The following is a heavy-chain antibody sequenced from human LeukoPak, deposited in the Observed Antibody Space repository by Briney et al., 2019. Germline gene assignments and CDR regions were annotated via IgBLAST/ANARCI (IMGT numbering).Heavy chain of an antibody. CDR3: ARGLMARGVIGLTTFDY. D-gene: IGHD3-10*01. Sequence: PSETLSLTCTVSGGSISSYYWSWIRQPPGKGLEWIGYIYYSGSTNYNPSLKSRVTISVDTSKNQFSLKLSSVTAADTAVYYCARGLMARGVIGLTTFDYWGQGTLVTVSS. CDR2: IYYSGST. J-gene: IGHJ4*02. V-gene: IGHV4-59*01. CDR1: GGSISSYY.